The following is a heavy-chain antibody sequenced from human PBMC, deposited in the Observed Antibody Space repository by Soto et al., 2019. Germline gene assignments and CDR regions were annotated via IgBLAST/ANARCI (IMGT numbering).Heavy chain of an antibody. Sequence: ASVKVSCKASGYTFTGYYMHWVRQAPGQGLEWMGWINPNSGGTNYAQKFQGRVTMTRDTSISTAYMELSRLRSDDTAVYYCARDLVVVVAATRYYYYGMDVWGQGTMVTVSS. J-gene: IGHJ6*02. D-gene: IGHD2-15*01. CDR1: GYTFTGYY. CDR3: ARDLVVVVAATRYYYYGMDV. CDR2: INPNSGGT. V-gene: IGHV1-2*02.